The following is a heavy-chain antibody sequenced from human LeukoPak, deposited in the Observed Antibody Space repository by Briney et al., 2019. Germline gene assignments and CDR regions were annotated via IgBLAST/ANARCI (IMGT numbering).Heavy chain of an antibody. D-gene: IGHD4-17*01. CDR2: IGGSGDNT. CDR1: GFTFSSYA. CDR3: AKGRGTTVTSAANY. Sequence: GGSLRLSCAASGFTFSSYAMSWVRQAPGKGLEWVSSIGGSGDNTFYADSVKDRFTISRDNSKNTLFLQMNSLRAEDTAVYCAKGRGTTVTSAANYWDQGTLVTVSS. J-gene: IGHJ4*02. V-gene: IGHV3-23*01.